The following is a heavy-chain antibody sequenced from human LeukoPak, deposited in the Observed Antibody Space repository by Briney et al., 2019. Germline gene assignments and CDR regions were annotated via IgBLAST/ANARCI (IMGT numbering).Heavy chain of an antibody. V-gene: IGHV3-11*04. D-gene: IGHD6-13*01. Sequence: KAGATLRLSCAASGFTFRDYYMSWTPQARGKALEWVSYITSSGSTIYYGGSVKGRFTISRENDKNSLYLQMNRLRAEDTAVHYCARDPISSSSCEQRPPTEYFQHWGQGTLVTVSS. CDR1: GFTFRDYY. J-gene: IGHJ1*01. CDR2: ITSSGSTI. CDR3: ARDPISSSSCEQRPPTEYFQH.